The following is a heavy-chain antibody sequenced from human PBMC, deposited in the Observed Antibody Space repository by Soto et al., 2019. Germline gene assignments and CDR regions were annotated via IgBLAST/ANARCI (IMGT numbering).Heavy chain of an antibody. CDR3: ARGVVRGVYGMDV. J-gene: IGHJ6*02. CDR2: IYYSGST. CDR1: GGSISSYY. Sequence: SETLSLTCTVSGGSISSYYWSWIRQPPGKGLEWIGYIYYSGSTNYNPSLKSRVTISVDTSKNQFSLKLSSVTAADTAVYYCARGVVRGVYGMDVWGQGTTVTVSS. D-gene: IGHD3-10*01. V-gene: IGHV4-59*01.